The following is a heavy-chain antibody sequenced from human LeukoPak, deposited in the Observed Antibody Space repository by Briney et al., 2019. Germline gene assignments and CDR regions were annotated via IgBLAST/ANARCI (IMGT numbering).Heavy chain of an antibody. CDR3: ANGNRCTSPNCLGYYYFYMDV. D-gene: IGHD2-8*01. CDR1: GFTFSSYS. J-gene: IGHJ6*03. Sequence: GGSLRLSXAASGFTFSSYSMNWVSQAPGKGLEWVSSISSSSSYIYYADSVKGRFTISRDNSKNTLYLQMNSLRAEDTAVYYCANGNRCTSPNCLGYYYFYMDVWGKGTTVTVSS. V-gene: IGHV3-21*04. CDR2: ISSSSSYI.